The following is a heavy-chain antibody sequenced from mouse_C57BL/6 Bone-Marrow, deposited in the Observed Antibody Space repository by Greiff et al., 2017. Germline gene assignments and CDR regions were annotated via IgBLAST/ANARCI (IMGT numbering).Heavy chain of an antibody. J-gene: IGHJ4*01. CDR3: ARDETFMDY. V-gene: IGHV7-1*01. CDR2: SRNKANDYTT. Sequence: EVNLVESGGGLVQSGRSLRLSCATSGFTFSDFYMEWVRQAPGKGLEWIAASRNKANDYTTEYSASVKGRFIVSRDTSQSILYLQMNALRAEDTAIYYCARDETFMDYWGQGTSVTVSS. CDR1: GFTFSDFY.